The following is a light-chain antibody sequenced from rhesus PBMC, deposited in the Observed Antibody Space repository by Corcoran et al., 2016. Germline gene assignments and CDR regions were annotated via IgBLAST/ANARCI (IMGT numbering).Light chain of an antibody. J-gene: IGKJ1*01. CDR2: GAS. Sequence: EIVMTQSPATLALSPGERATLSCRASQSVGSYLAWYQQTPGQAPRLLIYGASSRATGIPDRFSGSGSGTEFTLTISSLEPEDLGVYFCLQTTNGPWTFGQGTKVEIK. CDR1: QSVGSY. V-gene: IGKV3-24*04. CDR3: LQTTNGPWT.